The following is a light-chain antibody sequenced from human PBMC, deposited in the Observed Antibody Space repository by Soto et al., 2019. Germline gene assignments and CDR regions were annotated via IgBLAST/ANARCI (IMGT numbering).Light chain of an antibody. V-gene: IGLV2-23*01. CDR2: EGS. J-gene: IGLJ1*01. Sequence: QSALTQPASVSGSPGQSITISCTGTSSDVGSYNLVSWYQQHPVKAPKLMIYEGSKRPSGVSNRFSGSKSGNTASLTISGLQAEDEADYYCCSYAGSSTYGFGTGTKVTVL. CDR1: SSDVGSYNL. CDR3: CSYAGSSTYG.